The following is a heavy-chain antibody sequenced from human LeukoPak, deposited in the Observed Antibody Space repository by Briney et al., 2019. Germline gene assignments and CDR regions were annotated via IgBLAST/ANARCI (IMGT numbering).Heavy chain of an antibody. CDR1: GGSLSSYY. Sequence: PSETLSLTCTVSGGSLSSYYWSWIRQPAGKGLEWIGRIYTSGSTNYNPSLKSRVTISVDTSKNQFSLKLSSVTAADTAVYYCASFPFDFWSGYYAPWGQGTLVTVSS. D-gene: IGHD3-3*01. CDR3: ASFPFDFWSGYYAP. V-gene: IGHV4-4*07. CDR2: IYTSGST. J-gene: IGHJ5*02.